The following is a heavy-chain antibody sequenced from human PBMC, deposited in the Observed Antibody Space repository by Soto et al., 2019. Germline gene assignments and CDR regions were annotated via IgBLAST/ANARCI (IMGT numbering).Heavy chain of an antibody. V-gene: IGHV4-39*02. D-gene: IGHD2-15*01. Sequence: PSETLSLTSPVAGGTVYNNAYYWGWIRQPPGKGLEWIGSVYYNGKTYSNPSLAGRITISVDTPKNEFYLQLGSVTAADTAVYYCTRDWYCSGGSCYDCFAPWGQGTPVTVSS. CDR3: TRDWYCSGGSCYDCFAP. CDR1: GGTVYNNAYY. J-gene: IGHJ5*02. CDR2: VYYNGKT.